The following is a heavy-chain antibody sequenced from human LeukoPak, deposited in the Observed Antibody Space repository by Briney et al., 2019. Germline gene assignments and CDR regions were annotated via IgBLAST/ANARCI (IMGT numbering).Heavy chain of an antibody. J-gene: IGHJ4*02. CDR2: INPNSGDT. D-gene: IGHD6-13*01. CDR1: GYTFTGYH. Sequence: GASVKVSCKASGYTFTGYHMHWVRQAPGQGLEWMGRINPNSGDTNYAQKLQGRVTMTTDTSTSTAYMELRSLRSDDTAVYYCAREGSSSPSDYWGQGTLVTVSS. CDR3: AREGSSSPSDY. V-gene: IGHV1-2*06.